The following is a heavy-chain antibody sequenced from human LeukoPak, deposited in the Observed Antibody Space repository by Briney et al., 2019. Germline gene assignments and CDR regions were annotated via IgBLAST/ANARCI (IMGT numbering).Heavy chain of an antibody. D-gene: IGHD2-15*01. J-gene: IGHJ4*02. CDR2: IIPIFGTA. Sequence: SVKVSCKASGGTFSSYAISWVRQAPGQGLEWMGGIIPIFGTANYAQKFQGRVTITADESTSTAYMELSSLRSEDTAVYYCARALVVAATPTSYYFDYWGQGTLVTVSS. V-gene: IGHV1-69*13. CDR1: GGTFSSYA. CDR3: ARALVVAATPTSYYFDY.